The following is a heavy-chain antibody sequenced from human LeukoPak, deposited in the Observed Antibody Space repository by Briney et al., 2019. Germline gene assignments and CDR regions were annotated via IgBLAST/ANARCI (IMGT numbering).Heavy chain of an antibody. CDR1: GGSISSSSYY. V-gene: IGHV4-39*01. Sequence: SETLSLTCTVSGGSISSSSYYWGWIRQPPGKGLEWIGSIYYSGSTYYNPSLKSRVTISVDTSKNQFSLKLSSVTAADTAVYYCARHLTNWGSQIRYFDLWGRGTLVTVSS. D-gene: IGHD7-27*01. J-gene: IGHJ2*01. CDR2: IYYSGST. CDR3: ARHLTNWGSQIRYFDL.